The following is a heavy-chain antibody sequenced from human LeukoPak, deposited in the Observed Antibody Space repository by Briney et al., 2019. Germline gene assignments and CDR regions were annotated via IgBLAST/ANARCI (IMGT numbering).Heavy chain of an antibody. CDR3: ARRLLMGATMSLGY. CDR2: MNPNSGNT. CDR1: GYTFTSYD. D-gene: IGHD1-26*01. V-gene: IGHV1-8*03. Sequence: GASVKVSCKASGYTFTSYDINWVRQATGQGLEWMRWMNPNSGNTGYAQKFQGRVTITRNTSISTAYMELSSLRSEDTAVYYCARRLLMGATMSLGYWGQGTLVTVSS. J-gene: IGHJ4*02.